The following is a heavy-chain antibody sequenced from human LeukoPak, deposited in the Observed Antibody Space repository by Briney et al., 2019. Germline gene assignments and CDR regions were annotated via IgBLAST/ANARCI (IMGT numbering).Heavy chain of an antibody. CDR1: GGSISSGGYY. Sequence: PSQTLSLTCTVSGGSISSGGYYWSWIRQHPGKGLEWIGYIYYSGSTNYNPSLRSRVTISVDTSKNQFSLKLSSVTAADTAVYYCARGGSSGYFRYWGQGTLVTVSS. J-gene: IGHJ4*02. V-gene: IGHV4-31*03. D-gene: IGHD3-22*01. CDR3: ARGGSSGYFRY. CDR2: IYYSGST.